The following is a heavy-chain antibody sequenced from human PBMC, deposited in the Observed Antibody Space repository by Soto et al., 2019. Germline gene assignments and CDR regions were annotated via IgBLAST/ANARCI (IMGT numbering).Heavy chain of an antibody. J-gene: IGHJ5*02. CDR2: INVYNGNT. D-gene: IGHD2-2*01. V-gene: IGHV1-18*01. CDR3: ARDLAVGWFDP. CDR1: GYTFTSYS. Sequence: QVQLVQSGAEVKKPGASVKVSCKTSGYTFTSYSISWVRQAPGQGLEWMGWINVYNGNTKNAQNLQGRVTMTTDTSTSTAYMELRSLRSDDTAVYYCARDLAVGWFDPWGQGTLVTVSS.